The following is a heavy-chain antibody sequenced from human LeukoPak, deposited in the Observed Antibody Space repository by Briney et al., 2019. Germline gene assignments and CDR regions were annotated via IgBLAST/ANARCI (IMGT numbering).Heavy chain of an antibody. CDR1: GFTFSSYS. J-gene: IGHJ4*02. Sequence: GGSLRLSCAASGFTFSSYSMNWVRQAPGKGLEWVSSISSSSSYIYYADSVKGRFTISSDNAKNSLYLQMNSLRAEDTAVYYCARGGGGVYCSSTSCYRSFDYWGQGTLVTVSS. D-gene: IGHD2-2*01. CDR3: ARGGGGVYCSSTSCYRSFDY. CDR2: ISSSSSYI. V-gene: IGHV3-21*01.